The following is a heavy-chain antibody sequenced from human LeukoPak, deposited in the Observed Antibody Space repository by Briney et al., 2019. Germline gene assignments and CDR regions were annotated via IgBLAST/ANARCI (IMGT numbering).Heavy chain of an antibody. J-gene: IGHJ6*04. CDR3: ARTSWVEPVFGRSWDYYYYYGMDV. D-gene: IGHD3-10*02. CDR2: IIPIFGTA. CDR1: GGTFSSYA. Sequence: ASVKVSCKASGGTFSSYAISWVRQAPGQGLEWMGGIIPIFGTANHAQKFQGRVTITADKSTSTAYMELSSLRSEDTAVYYCARTSWVEPVFGRSWDYYYYYGMDVWGKGTTVTVSS. V-gene: IGHV1-69*06.